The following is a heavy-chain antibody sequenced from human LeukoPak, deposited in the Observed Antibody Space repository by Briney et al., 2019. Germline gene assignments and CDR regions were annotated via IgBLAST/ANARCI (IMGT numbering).Heavy chain of an antibody. CDR2: IISDGSST. Sequence: GGSLRLSCAASGFTFSRYWMHWVRQAPGKGLVWVSRIISDGSSTDYADSVKGRFTISRDNAKNTLYLQMNSLRAEDTAVYYCARVAGSSGWFETTPFDYWGQGTLVTVSS. J-gene: IGHJ4*02. V-gene: IGHV3-74*01. CDR3: ARVAGSSGWFETTPFDY. CDR1: GFTFSRYW. D-gene: IGHD6-19*01.